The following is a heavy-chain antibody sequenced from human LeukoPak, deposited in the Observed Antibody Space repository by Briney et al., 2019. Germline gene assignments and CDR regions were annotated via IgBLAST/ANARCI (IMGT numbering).Heavy chain of an antibody. CDR3: AKPRPSYSSSWYDH. V-gene: IGHV3-74*01. CDR2: ITSDGTAT. CDR1: GFTFSNYW. J-gene: IGHJ5*02. D-gene: IGHD6-13*01. Sequence: VQPGGSLRLSCVASGFTFSNYWMHWVRQAPGKGLVWVSRITSDGTATTYADSVKGRFTISRDNAKNTLYLQMNSLRAEDTAVYYCAKPRPSYSSSWYDHWGQGTLVTVSS.